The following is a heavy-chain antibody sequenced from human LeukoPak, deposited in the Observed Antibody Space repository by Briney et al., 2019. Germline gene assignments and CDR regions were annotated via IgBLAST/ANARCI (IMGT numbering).Heavy chain of an antibody. V-gene: IGHV4-31*03. CDR2: IYYSGST. CDR3: ARALYDSSGDYYFDY. J-gene: IGHJ4*02. CDR1: RGSISSGGYY. Sequence: PSQTLSLTCSVSRGSISSGGYYWSWIRQHPGKGLEWIGYIYYSGSTYHNPSLKSRVTISVDTSKNQFSLKLSSVTAGDTAVYYCARALYDSSGDYYFDYWGQGTLVTVSS. D-gene: IGHD3-22*01.